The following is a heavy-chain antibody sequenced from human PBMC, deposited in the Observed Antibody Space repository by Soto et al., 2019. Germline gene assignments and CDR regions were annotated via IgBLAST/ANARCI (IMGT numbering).Heavy chain of an antibody. D-gene: IGHD5-12*01. CDR1: SGSISSSNW. CDR2: IYHSGST. J-gene: IGHJ4*02. V-gene: IGHV4-4*02. Sequence: QVQLQESGPGLVKPSGTLSLTCAVSSGSISSSNWWSWVRQPPGKGLEWIGEIYHSGSTNYNPSLKSRVTRSVDKSKNQFSLKLSSVTAADTAVYYCARAYSGYEALYYFDYWGQGTLVTVSS. CDR3: ARAYSGYEALYYFDY.